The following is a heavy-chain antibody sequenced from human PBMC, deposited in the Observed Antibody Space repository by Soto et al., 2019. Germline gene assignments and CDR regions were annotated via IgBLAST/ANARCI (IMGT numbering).Heavy chain of an antibody. CDR2: IHASGGT. D-gene: IGHD2-15*01. CDR1: GGSLSSGSYY. Sequence: TLSLTCTVSGGSLSSGSYYWTWIRQHPGKGLEWIGYIHASGGTYYNPSLKSRVTISIDTSKNQFSLNLISVTAADTAVYYCARDPCSGGSCYFDDLDYWGQGAQVTVSS. J-gene: IGHJ4*02. V-gene: IGHV4-31*03. CDR3: ARDPCSGGSCYFDDLDY.